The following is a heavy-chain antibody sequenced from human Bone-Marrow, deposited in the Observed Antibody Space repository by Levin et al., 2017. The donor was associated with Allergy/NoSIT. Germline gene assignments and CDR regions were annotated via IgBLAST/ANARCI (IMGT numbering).Heavy chain of an antibody. CDR3: ARGAQVGIENWFDT. J-gene: IGHJ5*02. CDR2: TYYRSKWFH. D-gene: IGHD1-26*01. V-gene: IGHV6-1*01. Sequence: SQTLSLTCAILGDGVSTNSATWNWIRQSPSRGLEWLGRTYYRSKWFHDYAQFVRGRLTIDPDTSKNHFYLHLNSLTPEDTAVYFCARGAQVGIENWFDTWGQGTPVTVSS. CDR1: GDGVSTNSAT.